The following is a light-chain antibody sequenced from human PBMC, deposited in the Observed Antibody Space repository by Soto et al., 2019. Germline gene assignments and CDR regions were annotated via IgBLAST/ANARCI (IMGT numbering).Light chain of an antibody. Sequence: DIQITQSPSSLSASVGDRVIITCRASQSISSYLNWYQQKPGKAPRRLIYAISSLHSGVPSRFSGSGSGTEFTLTISSLQSDDFATYYCQQYSSYPTFGQGTKVDIK. CDR3: QQYSSYPT. V-gene: IGKV1-39*01. CDR1: QSISSY. J-gene: IGKJ1*01. CDR2: AIS.